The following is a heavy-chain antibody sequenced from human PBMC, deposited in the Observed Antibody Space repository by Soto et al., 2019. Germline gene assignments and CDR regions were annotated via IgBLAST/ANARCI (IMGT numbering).Heavy chain of an antibody. D-gene: IGHD2-2*02. CDR2: IYHSGNT. V-gene: IGHV4-31*03. CDR3: ARARFQVLYGKPYFDS. Sequence: LSLTCTVSGGSITTGGSYWSWIRQHPGKGLEWIGNIYHSGNTYYNPSLKSRLTISVDTSKNHFSLMVDSVTAADTAVYYCARARFQVLYGKPYFDSWGQGTLVTVPQ. CDR1: GGSITTGGSY. J-gene: IGHJ4*02.